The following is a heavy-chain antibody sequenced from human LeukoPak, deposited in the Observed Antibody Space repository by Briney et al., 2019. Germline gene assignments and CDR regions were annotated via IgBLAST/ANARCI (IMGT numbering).Heavy chain of an antibody. D-gene: IGHD5-12*01. V-gene: IGHV1-8*01. CDR2: MNPNSGNT. CDR3: ARVLRGYSGYGVYYYMDV. Sequence: ASVKVSCKASGYTFTSYDINWVRQATGQGLEWMGWMNPNSGNTGYAQKFQGRVTMTRNTSISTAYMELSSLRAEDTAVYYCARVLRGYSGYGVYYYMDVWGKGTTVTISS. CDR1: GYTFTSYD. J-gene: IGHJ6*03.